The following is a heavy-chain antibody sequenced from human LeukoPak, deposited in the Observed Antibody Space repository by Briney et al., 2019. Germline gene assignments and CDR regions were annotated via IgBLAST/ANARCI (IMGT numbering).Heavy chain of an antibody. CDR1: GGSISSYY. V-gene: IGHV4-4*07. CDR3: AREETYYYDSSGYSENWFDP. Sequence: TSETLSLTCTVSGGSISSYYWSWIRQPAGKGLEWIGRIYTSGSTNYNPSLKSRVTMSVDTSKNQFSLKLSSVTAADTAVYYCAREETYYYDSSGYSENWFDPWGQGTLVTVSS. CDR2: IYTSGST. J-gene: IGHJ5*02. D-gene: IGHD3-22*01.